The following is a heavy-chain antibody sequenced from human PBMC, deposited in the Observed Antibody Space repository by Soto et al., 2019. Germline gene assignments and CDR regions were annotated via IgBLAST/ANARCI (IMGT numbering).Heavy chain of an antibody. CDR3: AKNYYGSGSHIPGIFDY. J-gene: IGHJ4*02. V-gene: IGHV3-23*01. Sequence: EVQLLESGGGLVQPGGSLRLSCAASGFTFSSYAMSWVRQAPGKGLEWVSAISGSGGSTYYADSVKGRFTISRDNSKNTLCLQMNSLRAEDTAVYYCAKNYYGSGSHIPGIFDYWGQGTLVTVSS. D-gene: IGHD3-10*01. CDR1: GFTFSSYA. CDR2: ISGSGGST.